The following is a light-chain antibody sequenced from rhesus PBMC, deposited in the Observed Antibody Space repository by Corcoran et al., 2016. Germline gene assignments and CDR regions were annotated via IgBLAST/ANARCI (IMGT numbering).Light chain of an antibody. J-gene: IGKJ4*01. CDR3: QQYSSRPLT. CDR1: QSISSW. V-gene: IGKV1-22*01. CDR2: KAS. Sequence: DIQMTQSPSSLSASVGDTVTITCRASQSISSWLAWYQQKPGKAPKLLLYKASTLQSGVPSRFSGSGSGTEFTLTISSLQSEDFATYYCQQYSSRPLTFGGGTKVEIK.